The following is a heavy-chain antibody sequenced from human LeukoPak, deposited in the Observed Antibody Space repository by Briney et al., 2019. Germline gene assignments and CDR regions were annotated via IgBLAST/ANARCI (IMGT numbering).Heavy chain of an antibody. J-gene: IGHJ3*02. CDR3: ATDLMLVKGIDAFDI. Sequence: ASVKVSCKVSGYTLTELSMHWVRQAPGKGLEWMGGFDPEDGETIYAQKFQGRVTMTEDTSTDTAYMELSSLRSEDTAVYYCATDLMLVKGIDAFDIWGQGTMVTVSS. CDR1: GYTLTELS. D-gene: IGHD6-6*01. V-gene: IGHV1-24*01. CDR2: FDPEDGET.